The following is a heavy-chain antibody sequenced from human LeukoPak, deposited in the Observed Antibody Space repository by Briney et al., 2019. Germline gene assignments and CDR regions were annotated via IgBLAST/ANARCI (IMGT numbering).Heavy chain of an antibody. V-gene: IGHV1-69*13. CDR2: IIPIFGTA. Sequence: SVKVSCKASGGTFSSYAISWVRQAPGQGLEWMGGIIPIFGTANYAQKFQGRVTITADESTSTAYMELSSLRSEDTAVYYCARDLDSGLYDSSGYYPTGFDYWGQGTLVTVSS. CDR3: ARDLDSGLYDSSGYYPTGFDY. J-gene: IGHJ4*02. D-gene: IGHD3-22*01. CDR1: GGTFSSYA.